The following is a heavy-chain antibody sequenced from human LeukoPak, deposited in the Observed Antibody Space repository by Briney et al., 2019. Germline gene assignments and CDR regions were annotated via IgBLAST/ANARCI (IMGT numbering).Heavy chain of an antibody. CDR2: ISSSGSTI. J-gene: IGHJ3*02. CDR3: ASPAERTYYYGSGSYYNPTDAFDI. V-gene: IGHV3-48*03. CDR1: GFTFSSYE. D-gene: IGHD3-10*01. Sequence: GGSLRLSCAAPGFTFSSYEMNWVRQAPGKGLEWVSYISSSGSTIYYADSVKGRFTISRDNAKNSLYLQMNSLRAEDTAVYYCASPAERTYYYGSGSYYNPTDAFDIWGQGTMVTVSS.